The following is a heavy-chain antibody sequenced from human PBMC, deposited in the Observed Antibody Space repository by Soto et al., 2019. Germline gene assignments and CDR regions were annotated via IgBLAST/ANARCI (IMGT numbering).Heavy chain of an antibody. CDR3: ARLCWSDGIRCTWFVS. Sequence: QVQLQESAPGVVKPSETLSLTCTVSGESSRSFYWSWIRQPPGKGLEWIGYVTYIGTTNYNASHIMLVTISLTTAQPQLYLRLSSVNAADTAVLHSARLCWSDGIRCTWFVSWVQGNLVTVSS. D-gene: IGHD2-15*01. CDR2: VTYIGTT. J-gene: IGHJ5*01. CDR1: GESSRSFY. V-gene: IGHV4-59*01.